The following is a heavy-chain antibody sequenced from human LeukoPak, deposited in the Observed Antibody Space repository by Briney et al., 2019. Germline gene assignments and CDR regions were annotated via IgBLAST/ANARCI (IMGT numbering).Heavy chain of an antibody. CDR3: AKDDSWIQLWLPNY. CDR2: ISGSGGST. Sequence: PGGSLRLSCAASGFTFSSYAMSWVRQAPGKGLEWVSAISGSGGSTYYADSVKGRFTISRDNSKNTLYLQMNSLRAEDTAVYYCAKDDSWIQLWLPNYWGQGTLVTVSS. V-gene: IGHV3-23*01. CDR1: GFTFSSYA. D-gene: IGHD5-18*01. J-gene: IGHJ4*02.